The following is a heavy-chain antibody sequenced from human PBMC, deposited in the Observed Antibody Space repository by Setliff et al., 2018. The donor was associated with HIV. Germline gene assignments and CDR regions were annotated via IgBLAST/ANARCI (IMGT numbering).Heavy chain of an antibody. CDR1: GGTFSSYG. J-gene: IGHJ6*02. Sequence: ASVKVSCKASGGTFSSYGISWVRQAPGQGLEWMGAIIPMFGTGFYAQKFQGRVTITTDESRTTAYMELSSLSSEDTAVFYCARVGHSSSYHYYGMDVWGQGTTVTVSS. CDR3: ARVGHSSSYHYYGMDV. V-gene: IGHV1-69*05. CDR2: IIPMFGTG. D-gene: IGHD6-13*01.